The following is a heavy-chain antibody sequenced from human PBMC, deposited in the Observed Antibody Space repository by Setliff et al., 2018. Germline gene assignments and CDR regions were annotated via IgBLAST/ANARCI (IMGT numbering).Heavy chain of an antibody. Sequence: ASVKVSCKASGYTFTSYAMNWVRQAPGQGLEWMGWINTNTGNPTYAQGFTGRFVFSLDTSVSTAYLQISSLKAEDTTVYYCARERSYDYYYGMDVWGQGTTVTVSS. V-gene: IGHV7-4-1*02. CDR2: INTNTGNP. J-gene: IGHJ6*02. CDR1: GYTFTSYA. D-gene: IGHD1-26*01. CDR3: ARERSYDYYYGMDV.